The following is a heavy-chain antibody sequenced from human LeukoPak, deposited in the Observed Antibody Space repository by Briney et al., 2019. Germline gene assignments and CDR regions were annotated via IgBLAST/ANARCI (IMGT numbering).Heavy chain of an antibody. V-gene: IGHV4-59*11. CDR3: ASQISGSYLPRFDY. Sequence: PSETLSLTCTVSGDSISSHYWYWIRQPPGKGLEWIGYIYYSGSTNYNPSLKSRVTISVDTSKNQFSLKLSSVTAADTAVYCCASQISGSYLPRFDYWGQGTLVTVSS. J-gene: IGHJ4*02. CDR1: GDSISSHY. CDR2: IYYSGST. D-gene: IGHD1-26*01.